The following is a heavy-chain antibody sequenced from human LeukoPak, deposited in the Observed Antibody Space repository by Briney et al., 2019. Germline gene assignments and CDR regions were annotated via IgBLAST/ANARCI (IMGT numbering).Heavy chain of an antibody. J-gene: IGHJ3*02. Sequence: ASVKVSCKASGYTLTGYYMHWVRQAPGQGLEWMGWINPNSGGTNYAQKFQGRVTMTRDTSISTAYMELSRLRSDDTAVYYCAREAGGSLAFDIWGQGTMVTVSS. D-gene: IGHD2-8*02. CDR3: AREAGGSLAFDI. CDR2: INPNSGGT. V-gene: IGHV1-2*02. CDR1: GYTLTGYY.